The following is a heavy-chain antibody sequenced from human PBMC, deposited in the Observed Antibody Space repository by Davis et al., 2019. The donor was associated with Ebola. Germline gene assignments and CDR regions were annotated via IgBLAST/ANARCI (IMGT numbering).Heavy chain of an antibody. Sequence: PGGSLRLSCAASGFTFGTYWMHWVRQAPGKGLVWVSRINSAATTIDYADSVKGRFTISRDNAKNTLYLQMNSLRAEDTAVYYCARAGYYRFDYWGQGILVTVSS. CDR1: GFTFGTYW. J-gene: IGHJ4*02. CDR3: ARAGYYRFDY. V-gene: IGHV3-74*01. CDR2: INSAATTI. D-gene: IGHD3-3*01.